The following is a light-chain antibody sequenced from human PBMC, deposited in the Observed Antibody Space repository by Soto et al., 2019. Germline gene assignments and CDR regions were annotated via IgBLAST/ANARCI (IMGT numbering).Light chain of an antibody. J-gene: IGLJ2*01. CDR3: GTWDDSLSSGV. CDR2: DNN. V-gene: IGLV1-51*01. CDR1: SSNIGNNY. Sequence: QSVLTQPPSVSAAPGQKVTISCYGSSSNIGNNYVSWYQQLPGTAPKLLISDNNKRPSGIPDRFSGSKSGTSATLGITGLQTGDEADYYCGTWDDSLSSGVFGGGTKVTVL.